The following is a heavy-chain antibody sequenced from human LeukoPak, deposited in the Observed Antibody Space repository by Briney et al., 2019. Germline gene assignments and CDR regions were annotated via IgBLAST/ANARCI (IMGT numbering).Heavy chain of an antibody. V-gene: IGHV1-18*04. CDR3: ARDDGIYSGYEY. CDR1: GYTFTGYY. CDR2: ISAYNGNT. J-gene: IGHJ4*02. Sequence: ASVKVSCKASGYTFTGYYMHWVRQAPGQGLEWMGWISAYNGNTNYAQKLQGRVTMTTDTSTSTAYMELRSLRSDDTAVYYCARDDGIYSGYEYWGQGTLVTVSS. D-gene: IGHD5-12*01.